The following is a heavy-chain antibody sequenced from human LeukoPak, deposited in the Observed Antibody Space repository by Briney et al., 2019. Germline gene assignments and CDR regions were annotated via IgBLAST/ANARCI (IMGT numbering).Heavy chain of an antibody. D-gene: IGHD3-22*01. CDR1: GFTFSSYS. CDR3: ARVGPNVHDSCDHVHDALDI. V-gene: IGHV3-21*01. Sequence: GGSLRLSCAASGFTFSSYSMNWVRQAPGKGLEWVSSISSSSSYIYYADSVMGRFTISRDNAKNSLYLQMNSLRAEDTAVYCCARVGPNVHDSCDHVHDALDISGAERMVTASS. J-gene: IGHJ3*02. CDR2: ISSSSSYI.